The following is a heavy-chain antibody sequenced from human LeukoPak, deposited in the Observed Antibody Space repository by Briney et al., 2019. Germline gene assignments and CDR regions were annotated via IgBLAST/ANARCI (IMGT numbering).Heavy chain of an antibody. D-gene: IGHD5-24*01. CDR1: GASLSSGSYF. Sequence: PSQTLSLTCNVSGASLSSGSYFWTWIRQPAGKGLQWIGRLYSTGSTDYNPSLKSRVTISGDPSKNQFSLTLSSVTAADTAVYYCARDGKEGGYNYDYWGQGTLVTVSS. V-gene: IGHV4-61*02. CDR2: LYSTGST. J-gene: IGHJ4*02. CDR3: ARDGKEGGYNYDY.